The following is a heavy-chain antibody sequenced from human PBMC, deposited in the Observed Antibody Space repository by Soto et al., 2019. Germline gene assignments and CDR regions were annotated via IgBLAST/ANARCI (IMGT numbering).Heavy chain of an antibody. CDR1: GGTFTSYA. CDR3: ARAGGRGTVTPIALYFFDW. CDR2: ITPIFGTP. D-gene: IGHD4-17*01. Sequence: QVQLMQSGAEVKKPGSSVKVSCKASGGTFTSYALSWVRQAPGQGPEWMGGITPIFGTPNYAQKFQGRVTITADESSSTVYMELSSLRSEDTAVYYCARAGGRGTVTPIALYFFDWWGQGTLVTVSS. V-gene: IGHV1-69*01. J-gene: IGHJ4*02.